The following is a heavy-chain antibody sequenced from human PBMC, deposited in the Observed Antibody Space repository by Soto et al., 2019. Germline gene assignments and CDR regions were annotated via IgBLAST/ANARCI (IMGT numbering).Heavy chain of an antibody. V-gene: IGHV3-15*07. Sequence: GGSLRLSCAASGFTFSNAWMNWVRQAPGKGLEWVGRIKSKTDGGTTDYAAPVKGRFTISRDDSKNTLYLQMNSLKTEDTAVYYCTTDDGYSSSLYYFDYWGQGTLVTVSS. CDR3: TTDDGYSSSLYYFDY. J-gene: IGHJ4*02. D-gene: IGHD6-13*01. CDR2: IKSKTDGGTT. CDR1: GFTFSNAW.